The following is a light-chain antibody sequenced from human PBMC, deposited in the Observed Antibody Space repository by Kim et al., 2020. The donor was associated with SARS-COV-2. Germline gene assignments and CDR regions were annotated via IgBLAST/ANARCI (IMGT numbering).Light chain of an antibody. CDR2: YDG. CDR3: QVWDSSSDQVL. V-gene: IGLV3-21*01. Sequence: APGQTARITCGGNNIGGKTVHWYQQRPGQAPVLVIRYDGDRPSGIPERFSGSNSGNTATLTINRVAAGDEADYYCQVWDSSSDQVLFGGGTKLTVL. CDR1: NIGGKT. J-gene: IGLJ2*01.